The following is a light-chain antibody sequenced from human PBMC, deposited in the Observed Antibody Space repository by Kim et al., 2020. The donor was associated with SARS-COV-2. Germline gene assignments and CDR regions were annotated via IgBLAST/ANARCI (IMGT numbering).Light chain of an antibody. V-gene: IGLV2-23*02. Sequence: GQSVPLSCTGTSSDVVNYDLVSWYRQYPGKAPTLLIFEVSQRPSGVSNRFSGSKSGNTASLTISGLQAEDEADYYCYSYTISSIWVFGGGTQLTVL. J-gene: IGLJ3*02. CDR2: EVS. CDR1: SSDVVNYDL. CDR3: YSYTISSIWV.